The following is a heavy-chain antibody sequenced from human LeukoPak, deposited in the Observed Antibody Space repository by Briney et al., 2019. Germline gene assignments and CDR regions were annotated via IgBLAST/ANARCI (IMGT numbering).Heavy chain of an antibody. J-gene: IGHJ4*02. Sequence: PGGSLRLSCAASGFTFSSYSMNWVRQAPGKGLEWVSSISSSSSYIYYADSVKGRFTISRANAKNSLYLQMNSLRAEDTAVYYCARADPYSSSWYFGYWGQGTLVTVSS. CDR3: ARADPYSSSWYFGY. CDR2: ISSSSSYI. V-gene: IGHV3-21*01. D-gene: IGHD6-13*01. CDR1: GFTFSSYS.